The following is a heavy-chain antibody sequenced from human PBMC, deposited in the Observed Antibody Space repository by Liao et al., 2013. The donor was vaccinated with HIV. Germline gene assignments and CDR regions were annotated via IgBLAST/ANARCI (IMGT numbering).Heavy chain of an antibody. CDR1: GGSINSGTYY. CDR2: IHTGGTV. D-gene: IGHD5-12*01. V-gene: IGHV4-61*02. Sequence: QVQLQESGPGLVKPSQTLSITCTVSGGSINSGTYYWTWIRQTAGKGLEWIGRIHTGGTVNYNPSLRSRVTMSKDTSNNRFSLKLTSVTAADTAVYYCARQGFFGGYPNWFDSWGRGNPSVTVSS. CDR3: ARQGFFGGYPNWFDS. J-gene: IGHJ5*01.